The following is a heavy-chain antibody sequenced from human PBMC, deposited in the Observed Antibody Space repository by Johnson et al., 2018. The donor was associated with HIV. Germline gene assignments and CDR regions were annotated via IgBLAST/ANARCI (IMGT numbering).Heavy chain of an antibody. D-gene: IGHD4-17*01. J-gene: IGHJ3*02. Sequence: VQLVESGGGLVKPGGSLRLSCAASGFTFSSYAMHWVRQAPGKGLEWVSGISWNSGRIGYADSVKGRFTISRDNAKNSLYLQMNSLRAEDTAVYYCARDAKVDYGDAFDIWGQGTKVTVSS. CDR3: ARDAKVDYGDAFDI. CDR1: GFTFSSYA. CDR2: ISWNSGRI. V-gene: IGHV3-9*01.